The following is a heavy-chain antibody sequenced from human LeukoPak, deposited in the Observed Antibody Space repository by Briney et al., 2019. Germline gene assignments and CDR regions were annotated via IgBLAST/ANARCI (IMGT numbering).Heavy chain of an antibody. J-gene: IGHJ4*02. CDR3: ASTNYNPSLKRRDTISVDTSKTQFSLKLSSVSAADTAVYYCASCSGYSSGWRYFDY. CDR1: GYTFTNYY. Sequence: SDTLTLTCNASGYTFTNYYISWIRQPPGQGLEWIGYIYYNSSTNYNPYHKNRITIIVATSNNNFSQKLSTILAADTTVYYSASTNYNPSLKRRDTISVDTSKTQFSLKLSSVSAADTAVYYCASCSGYSSGWRYFDYWGQGTVVMVSA. V-gene: IGHV4-59*07. CDR2: IYYNSST. D-gene: IGHD3-10*01.